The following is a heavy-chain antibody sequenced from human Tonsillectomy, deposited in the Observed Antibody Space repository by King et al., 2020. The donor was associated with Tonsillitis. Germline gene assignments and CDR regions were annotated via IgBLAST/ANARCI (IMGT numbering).Heavy chain of an antibody. CDR2: IYSGGST. J-gene: IGHJ4*02. V-gene: IGHV3-53*01. CDR1: GFTVSSNY. D-gene: IGHD3-22*01. CDR3: ASSPDSSGYYSFDY. Sequence: VQLVQSGGGLIQPGGSLRLSCAASGFTVSSNYMSWVRQAPGKGLEWVSVIYSGGSTYYADSVKGRFTISRDNSKNTLYLQMNSLRAEDTAVYYCASSPDSSGYYSFDYWGQGTLVTVSS.